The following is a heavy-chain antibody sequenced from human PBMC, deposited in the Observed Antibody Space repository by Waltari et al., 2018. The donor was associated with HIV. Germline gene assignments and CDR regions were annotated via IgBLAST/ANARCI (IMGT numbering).Heavy chain of an antibody. CDR3: AMGIHSGLFDS. Sequence: EVQPVETGGGLIQSGGSMRLSCEDYGFIVNDNYINWVRQAPGKGVRWISVISSGDSTLYADAVRVRFTISRDRATNAPFLQMNSLRVEDTAMYYCAMGIHSGLFDSWDRGTLVIVSA. J-gene: IGHJ4*02. D-gene: IGHD6-19*01. CDR1: GFIVNDNY. V-gene: IGHV3-53*02. CDR2: ISSGDST.